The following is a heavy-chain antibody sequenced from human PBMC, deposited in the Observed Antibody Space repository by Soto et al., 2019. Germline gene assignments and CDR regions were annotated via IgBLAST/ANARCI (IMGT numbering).Heavy chain of an antibody. Sequence: SGPTLVNPTQTLTLTCTFSGFSLSTSGMCVSWLRQPPGKALEWLALIDWDDDKYYSTSLKTRLTISKDTSKNQVVLTMTNMDPVDTATYYCARMLTQPQGYYFDYWGQGTLVTVSS. CDR2: IDWDDDK. V-gene: IGHV2-70*01. D-gene: IGHD2-15*01. CDR3: ARMLTQPQGYYFDY. J-gene: IGHJ4*02. CDR1: GFSLSTSGMC.